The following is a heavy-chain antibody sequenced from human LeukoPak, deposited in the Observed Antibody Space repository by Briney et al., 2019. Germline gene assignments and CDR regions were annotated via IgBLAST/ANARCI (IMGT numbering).Heavy chain of an antibody. CDR2: IYYSGST. CDR1: GGSINSYY. CDR3: ASQFGGVIAPFDY. Sequence: SETLSLTCTVSGGSINSYYWSWIRQPPGKGLEWIGYIYYSGSTNYNPSLKSRVTISVDTSKNQFSLKLSSVTAADTAVYYCASQFGGVIAPFDYWGQGTLVTVSS. D-gene: IGHD3-16*02. J-gene: IGHJ4*02. V-gene: IGHV4-59*08.